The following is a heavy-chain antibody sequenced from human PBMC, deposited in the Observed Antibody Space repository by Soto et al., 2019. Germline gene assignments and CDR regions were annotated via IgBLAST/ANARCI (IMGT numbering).Heavy chain of an antibody. Sequence: GESLKISCKGSGYSFSNYWIGWVRQIPGKGLEWMGIIYPGDSDTRYSPSFEGQVTISADKSISTAYLQWSSLKASDTAIYYCARRPNTLNYYAMDVWGQGTTVTVSS. V-gene: IGHV5-51*01. CDR3: ARRPNTLNYYAMDV. CDR1: GYSFSNYW. D-gene: IGHD3-9*01. CDR2: IYPGDSDT. J-gene: IGHJ6*02.